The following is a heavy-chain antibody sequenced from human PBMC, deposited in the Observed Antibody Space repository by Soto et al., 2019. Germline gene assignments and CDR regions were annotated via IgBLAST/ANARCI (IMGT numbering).Heavy chain of an antibody. V-gene: IGHV3-53*05. J-gene: IGHJ3*02. Sequence: GGSLRLSCAASGLTVSSSYMTWVRQAPGRGLDWVSLIESGGGTYYADAVKGRFTISVDTSKKQFSLNLGSVTAADTAIYYCARYFDWPSGFDIWGPGTMVTRLL. CDR3: ARYFDWPSGFDI. CDR2: IESGGGT. D-gene: IGHD3-9*01. CDR1: GLTVSSSY.